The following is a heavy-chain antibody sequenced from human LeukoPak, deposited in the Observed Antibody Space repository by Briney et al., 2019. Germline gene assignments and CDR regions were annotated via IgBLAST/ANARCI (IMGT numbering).Heavy chain of an antibody. CDR1: GFTFSSYS. V-gene: IGHV3-21*04. J-gene: IGHJ4*02. CDR3: AKDRYYGSGTSDFDY. CDR2: ISSSSSYI. Sequence: GGSLSLSCAASGFTFSSYSMNWVRQAPGKGLEWVSSISSSSSYIYYAGSVKGRFTISRDNAKNSLYLQMNSLRAEDTALYYCAKDRYYGSGTSDFDYWGQGTQVTVSS. D-gene: IGHD3-10*01.